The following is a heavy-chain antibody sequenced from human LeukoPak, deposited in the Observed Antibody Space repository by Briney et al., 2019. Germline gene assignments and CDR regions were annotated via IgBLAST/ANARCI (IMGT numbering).Heavy chain of an antibody. CDR3: ARLNYDILTGYYPDY. CDR2: INHSGST. J-gene: IGHJ4*02. V-gene: IGHV4-34*01. D-gene: IGHD3-9*01. Sequence: SETLSLTCAVYGGSFSGYYWSWIRQPPGKGLEWIGEINHSGSTNYNPSLKSRVTISVDTSKNQFSLKLSSVTAADTAVYYCARLNYDILTGYYPDYWGQGTLVTVSS. CDR1: GGSFSGYY.